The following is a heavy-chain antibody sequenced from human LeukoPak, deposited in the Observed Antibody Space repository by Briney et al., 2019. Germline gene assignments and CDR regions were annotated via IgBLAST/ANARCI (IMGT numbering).Heavy chain of an antibody. J-gene: IGHJ4*02. D-gene: IGHD3-22*01. V-gene: IGHV5-51*01. Sequence: GESLKISCKGSGYSFTSYWIGWVRQMPGKGLEWMGIIYPGDSDTRYSLSFQGQVTISADKSISTAYLQWSSLKASDTAMYYLSRRKKYYYDSSGYSLDYWGQGTLVTVSS. CDR2: IYPGDSDT. CDR3: SRRKKYYYDSSGYSLDY. CDR1: GYSFTSYW.